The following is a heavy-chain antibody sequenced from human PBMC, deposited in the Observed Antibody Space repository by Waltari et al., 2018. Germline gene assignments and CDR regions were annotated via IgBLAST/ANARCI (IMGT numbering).Heavy chain of an antibody. Sequence: QVQLVESGGGLVNPGGSLRLSCAASGFSFSDYYMTWIRQAPGKGLEWIAYISSRDNIIYHADSVKGRFTISRDNAKNSLFLQMKSLRAEDTAVYYCARKNSSTWPAFDYWGQGLLVTVSS. CDR1: GFSFSDYY. D-gene: IGHD6-13*01. CDR2: ISSRDNII. V-gene: IGHV3-11*01. J-gene: IGHJ4*02. CDR3: ARKNSSTWPAFDY.